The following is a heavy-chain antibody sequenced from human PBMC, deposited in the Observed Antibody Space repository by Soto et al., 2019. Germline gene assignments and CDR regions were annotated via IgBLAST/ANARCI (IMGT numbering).Heavy chain of an antibody. D-gene: IGHD1-26*01. J-gene: IGHJ4*02. CDR1: GFTFSSYG. CDR2: ISYDGSNK. Sequence: QVQLVESGGGVVQPGRSLRLSCAASGFTFSSYGMHWVRQAPGKGLEWVAVISYDGSNKYYADPVKGRFTISRDNSKNTLYLQMNSLRAEDTAVYYCAKDLILGGSYRDDYWGQGTLVTVSS. V-gene: IGHV3-30*18. CDR3: AKDLILGGSYRDDY.